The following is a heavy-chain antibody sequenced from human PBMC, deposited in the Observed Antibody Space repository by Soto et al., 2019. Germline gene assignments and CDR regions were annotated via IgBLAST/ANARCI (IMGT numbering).Heavy chain of an antibody. V-gene: IGHV4-31*03. CDR1: GGSISSGGYY. D-gene: IGHD3-10*01. Sequence: PSETLSLTCTVSGGSISSGGYYWSWTRQHPGKGLEWIGYIYYSGSTYYNPSLKSRVTISVDASKNQFSLKLSSVTAADTAVYYCARVKGVRSYGSGTPGDYWGQGTLVTVSS. CDR2: IYYSGST. J-gene: IGHJ4*02. CDR3: ARVKGVRSYGSGTPGDY.